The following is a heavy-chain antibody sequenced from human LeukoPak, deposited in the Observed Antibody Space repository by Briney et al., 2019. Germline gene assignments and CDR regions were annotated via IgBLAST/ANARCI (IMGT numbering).Heavy chain of an antibody. J-gene: IGHJ5*02. CDR3: ARQGGTLNWFDP. Sequence: PSETLSLTCTVSGGSISSSSYYWGWIRQPPGKGLEWIGSIFYSGSAYYNPSLKCRVAISVDTSKNQFSLKLSSVTAADTAVYYCARQGGTLNWFDPWGQGTLVTVSS. CDR1: GGSISSSSYY. V-gene: IGHV4-39*01. CDR2: IFYSGSA. D-gene: IGHD1-7*01.